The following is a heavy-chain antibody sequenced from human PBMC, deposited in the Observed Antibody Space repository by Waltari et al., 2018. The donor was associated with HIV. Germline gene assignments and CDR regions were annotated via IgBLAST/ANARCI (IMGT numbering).Heavy chain of an antibody. V-gene: IGHV3-21*01. J-gene: IGHJ4*02. CDR2: ISSSNSYI. CDR1: GFTFSSYS. Sequence: EVQLVESGGGLVKPGGSLRLSCAASGFTFSSYSMNWVRQAPGKGLEWVSSISSSNSYIYYADSVKGRFTISRDNAKNSLYLQMNSLRAEDTAVYYCAIDLTGRLDYWGQGTLVTVSS. D-gene: IGHD7-27*01. CDR3: AIDLTGRLDY.